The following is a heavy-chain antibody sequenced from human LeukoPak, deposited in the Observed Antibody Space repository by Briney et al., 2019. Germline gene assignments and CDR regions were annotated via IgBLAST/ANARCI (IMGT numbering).Heavy chain of an antibody. CDR3: ARDYLVYDSSGWSAFDI. J-gene: IGHJ3*02. CDR1: GGSISSYY. V-gene: IGHV4-59*12. Sequence: SETLSLTCTVSGGSISSYYWSWIRQPPGKGLEWIGYIYYGGSTNYNPSLKSRVTISVDTSKNQFSLKLSSVTAADTAVYYCARDYLVYDSSGWSAFDIWGQGTMVTVSS. CDR2: IYYGGST. D-gene: IGHD3-22*01.